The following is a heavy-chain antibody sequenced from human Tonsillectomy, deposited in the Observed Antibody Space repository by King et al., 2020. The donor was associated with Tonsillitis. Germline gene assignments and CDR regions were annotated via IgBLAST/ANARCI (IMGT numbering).Heavy chain of an antibody. Sequence: VQLVQSGGGLIQPGGSLSLSCAASGFTVSSYYMTWVRQAPGMGLEWVSLSYPGGRTYSAESVKGRFTISRDNSNNTVYLQMNSLRVEDMAVYHCARSRRVAVAEGFDYWGQGTLVTVSS. CDR2: SYPGGRT. CDR3: ARSRRVAVAEGFDY. CDR1: GFTVSSYY. V-gene: IGHV3-53*01. J-gene: IGHJ4*02. D-gene: IGHD6-19*01.